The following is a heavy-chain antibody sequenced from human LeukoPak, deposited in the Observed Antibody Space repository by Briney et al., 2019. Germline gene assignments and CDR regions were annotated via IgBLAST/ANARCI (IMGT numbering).Heavy chain of an antibody. J-gene: IGHJ4*02. Sequence: PGGSLRLSCAASGFTFSSYGMHWVRQAPGKGLEWVTLIWFDGSNEYYADSVKGRFTISRDNSKNTVYLQMNRLRAEDTAVYYCARAPPVVIPYFDYWGQGTLVTVSS. CDR3: ARAPPVVIPYFDY. D-gene: IGHD4-23*01. CDR1: GFTFSSYG. V-gene: IGHV3-33*01. CDR2: IWFDGSNE.